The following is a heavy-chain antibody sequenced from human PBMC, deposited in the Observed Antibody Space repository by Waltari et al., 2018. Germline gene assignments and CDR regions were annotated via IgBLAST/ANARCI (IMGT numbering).Heavy chain of an antibody. CDR3: AKVWVAQVAFDI. D-gene: IGHD3-16*01. V-gene: IGHV3-53*01. CDR2: IYGGGST. CDR1: GFTVSSNY. J-gene: IGHJ3*02. Sequence: EVQLVESGGGLIQPGGSLRLSCAASGFTVSSNYMSWVRQAPGKGLEWVSVIYGGGSTYNADSVKGRFTISRDNSKNTLYLQMNSLRAEDTAVYYCAKVWVAQVAFDIWGQGTMVTVSS.